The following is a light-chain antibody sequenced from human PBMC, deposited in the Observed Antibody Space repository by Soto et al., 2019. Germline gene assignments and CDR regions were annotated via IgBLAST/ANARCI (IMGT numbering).Light chain of an antibody. CDR1: QSISSW. CDR3: QQYNNYSPVWT. CDR2: KAS. Sequence: DIQMTQSPSTLSASVGDRVTITCRASQSISSWLAWYQQKPGKAPKVLIYKASSLESGVPSRFSGSGSGTEFTLTISSLQPDDFETYYCQQYNNYSPVWTFGQGTKVEIK. V-gene: IGKV1-5*03. J-gene: IGKJ1*01.